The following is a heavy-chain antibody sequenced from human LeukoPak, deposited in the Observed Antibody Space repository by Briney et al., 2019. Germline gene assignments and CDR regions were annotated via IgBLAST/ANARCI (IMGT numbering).Heavy chain of an antibody. Sequence: PGGSLRLSCAASGFTFSGSAMHWVRQASGKGLEWVGRIRSKANSYATAYAASVKGRFTISRDDSKNTAYLQMNSLKTEDTAVYYCIRRTAGTGPLRDYWGQGTLVTVSS. V-gene: IGHV3-73*01. CDR3: IRRTAGTGPLRDY. CDR1: GFTFSGSA. CDR2: IRSKANSYAT. J-gene: IGHJ4*02. D-gene: IGHD6-13*01.